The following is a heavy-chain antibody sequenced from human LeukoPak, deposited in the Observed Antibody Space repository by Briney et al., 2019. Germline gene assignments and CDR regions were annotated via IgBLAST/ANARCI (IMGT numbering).Heavy chain of an antibody. J-gene: IGHJ4*02. D-gene: IGHD3-10*01. Sequence: GGSLRLSCATSGFTFRNYVIHWVRQAPGKGLEWVAVTSSDLNVKLYADSVKGRFTISRDNSRSTLYLQMNSLRPEDTAIYYCARGGYYGSGSPPSLYFDYWGQGTLVTVSS. CDR1: GFTFRNYV. CDR2: TSSDLNVK. CDR3: ARGGYYGSGSPPSLYFDY. V-gene: IGHV3-30-3*01.